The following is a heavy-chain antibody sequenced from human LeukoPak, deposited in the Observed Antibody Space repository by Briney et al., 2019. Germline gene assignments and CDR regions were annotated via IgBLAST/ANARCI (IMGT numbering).Heavy chain of an antibody. CDR1: GFTFDDYA. CDR3: AKDSRDCYNYLDNWFDP. Sequence: GGSLRLSCAASGFTFDDYAMHWVRQAPGKGLEWVSGISWNSGSIGYADSVKGRFTISRDNAKNSLYLQMNRLRAEDTALYYCAKDSRDCYNYLDNWFDPWGQGTLVTVSS. D-gene: IGHD5-24*01. CDR2: ISWNSGSI. J-gene: IGHJ5*02. V-gene: IGHV3-9*01.